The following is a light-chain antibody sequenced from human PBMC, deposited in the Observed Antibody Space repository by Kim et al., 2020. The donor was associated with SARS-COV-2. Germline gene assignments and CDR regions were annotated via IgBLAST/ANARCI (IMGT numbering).Light chain of an antibody. J-gene: IGKJ2*01. CDR2: GGS. CDR3: QQYNNWPAAYT. Sequence: SPSERDTLSCRASQTVSNNLACYQQKPAQATRLVTYGGSTSATGIPARLSGSGSGTELTLTNSRLQSEDFAVYYCQQYNNWPAAYTCGQENKLEI. CDR1: QTVSNN. V-gene: IGKV3-15*01.